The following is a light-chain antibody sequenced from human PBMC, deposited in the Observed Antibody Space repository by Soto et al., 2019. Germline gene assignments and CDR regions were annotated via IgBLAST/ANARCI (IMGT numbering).Light chain of an antibody. CDR2: GAS. V-gene: IGKV3-15*01. CDR1: QSVSSN. J-gene: IGKJ2*01. Sequence: EIVMTHSPATLSVSPGERATLSCRASQSVSSNLAWYQQKPDQAPRLLIYGASTRATGIPARFSGSGSGTEITITISSLKSEDFAVYYCQQYNNWYTFGQGTKLEIK. CDR3: QQYNNWYT.